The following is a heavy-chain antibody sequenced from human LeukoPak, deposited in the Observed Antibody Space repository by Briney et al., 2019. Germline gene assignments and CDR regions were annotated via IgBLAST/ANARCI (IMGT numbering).Heavy chain of an antibody. CDR2: INSDGSST. Sequence: PGGSLRLSCAASGFTFSSYWMHWVRQAPGKGLVWVSRINSDGSSTSYADSVKGRFTISRDNAKNSLYLQMNSLRAEDTAVYYCARDHGAAAAFDYWGQGTLVTVSS. J-gene: IGHJ4*02. D-gene: IGHD6-13*01. CDR3: ARDHGAAAAFDY. CDR1: GFTFSSYW. V-gene: IGHV3-74*01.